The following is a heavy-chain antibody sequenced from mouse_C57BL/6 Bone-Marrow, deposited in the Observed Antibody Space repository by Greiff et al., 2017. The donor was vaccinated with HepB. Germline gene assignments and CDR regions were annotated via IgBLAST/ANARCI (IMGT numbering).Heavy chain of an antibody. D-gene: IGHD1-1*01. Sequence: EVKLQESGPGLAKPSQTLSLTCSVTGYSITSDYWNWIRKFPGNKLEYMGYISYSGSTYYNPSLKSRISITRDTSKNQYYLQLNSVTTEDTATYYGARALNYYGSRWYYAMDYWGQGTSVTVSS. J-gene: IGHJ4*01. CDR3: ARALNYYGSRWYYAMDY. CDR2: ISYSGST. CDR1: GYSITSDY. V-gene: IGHV3-8*01.